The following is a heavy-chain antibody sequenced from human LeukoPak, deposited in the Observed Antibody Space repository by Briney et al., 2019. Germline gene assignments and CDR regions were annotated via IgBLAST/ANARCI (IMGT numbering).Heavy chain of an antibody. V-gene: IGHV3-33*01. J-gene: IGHJ4*02. D-gene: IGHD2-15*01. CDR3: ARGCGGSPACYIIDY. Sequence: PGGSLRLSSAASGFTFSSHGMHWVRQAPGKGLEWVTMIWNDGGNKKYVDSVKGRFIISRDNSKNTLYLQMNSLRAEDTAVYYCARGCGGSPACYIIDYWGQGTLVTVSS. CDR2: IWNDGGNK. CDR1: GFTFSSHG.